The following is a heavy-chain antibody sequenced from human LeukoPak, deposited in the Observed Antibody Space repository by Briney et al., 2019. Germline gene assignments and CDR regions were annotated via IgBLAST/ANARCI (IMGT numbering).Heavy chain of an antibody. V-gene: IGHV4-39*01. CDR2: IYYSGST. CDR1: GGSISSSGYY. J-gene: IGHJ4*02. Sequence: SETLSLTCTVSGGSISSSGYYWGWIRQPPGKGLEWMGRIYYSGSTYYNPSLKGRVTMSVDTSKNQFSLKLSSVTAADTAVYHCARHTSTVVTHLAPFDDCGQGTLVTVSS. D-gene: IGHD4-23*01. CDR3: ARHTSTVVTHLAPFDD.